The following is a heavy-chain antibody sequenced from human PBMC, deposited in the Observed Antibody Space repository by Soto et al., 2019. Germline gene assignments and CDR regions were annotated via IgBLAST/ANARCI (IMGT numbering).Heavy chain of an antibody. CDR2: MNPDSGHA. V-gene: IGHV1-8*01. CDR1: GYTFTNSD. Sequence: GASVKVSCKASGYTFTNSDINWVRQAPGQGLEWMGWMNPDSGHAAYAQKFQGRVTLTTSTSTSTVYMEVRSLGSEDTAVYYCARRPHCSGGICYYGLDNWGQGTLVTVSS. D-gene: IGHD2-15*01. CDR3: ARRPHCSGGICYYGLDN. J-gene: IGHJ4*02.